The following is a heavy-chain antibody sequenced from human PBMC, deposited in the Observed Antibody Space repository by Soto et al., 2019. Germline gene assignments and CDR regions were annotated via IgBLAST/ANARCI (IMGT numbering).Heavy chain of an antibody. J-gene: IGHJ5*02. CDR3: VTDKGRNWFDP. CDR2: ITHSGDS. CDR1: GASVTRHSYS. V-gene: IGHV4-30-2*01. Sequence: QLQLQESDSGLVKPSQTLSLSCTVSGASVTRHSYSWNWFRQPPGRGLEWIGYITHSGDSYYHPSLNSRVSFSLDTSKNQFSLNLTSLTAADTAMYYCVTDKGRNWFDPWGQGTLVIVSS.